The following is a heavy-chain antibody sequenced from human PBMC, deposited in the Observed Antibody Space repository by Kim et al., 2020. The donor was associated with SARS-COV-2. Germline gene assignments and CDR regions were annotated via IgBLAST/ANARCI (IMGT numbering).Heavy chain of an antibody. V-gene: IGHV3-23*01. CDR1: GFTFSSYA. Sequence: GGSLRLSCAASGFTFSSYAMSWVRQAPGKGLEWVSAISGSGGSTYYADSVKGRFTISRDNSKNTLYLQMNSLRAEDTAVYYCAKGGCSSTSCYVSYWGQGTLVTVSS. CDR3: AKGGCSSTSCYVSY. CDR2: ISGSGGST. D-gene: IGHD2-2*01. J-gene: IGHJ4*02.